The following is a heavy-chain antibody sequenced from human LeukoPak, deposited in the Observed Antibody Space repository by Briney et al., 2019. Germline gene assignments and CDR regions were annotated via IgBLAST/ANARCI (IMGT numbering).Heavy chain of an antibody. Sequence: SVKVSCKASGGTFSSYAISWVRQAPGQGLEWMGRIIPIFGTANYAQKFQGRVTITTYESTSTAYMELSSLRSEDTTVYYCARDYGYNWNYGGGGWFDPWGQGTLVTVSS. V-gene: IGHV1-69*05. D-gene: IGHD1-7*01. J-gene: IGHJ5*02. CDR2: IIPIFGTA. CDR3: ARDYGYNWNYGGGGWFDP. CDR1: GGTFSSYA.